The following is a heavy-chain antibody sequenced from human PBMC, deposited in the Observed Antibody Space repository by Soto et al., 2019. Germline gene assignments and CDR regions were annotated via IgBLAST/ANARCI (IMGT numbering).Heavy chain of an antibody. J-gene: IGHJ4*02. CDR3: ARGGCSSTSCHFDY. CDR2: IIPIFGTA. V-gene: IGHV1-69*01. D-gene: IGHD2-2*01. Sequence: QVQLVQSGAEVKKPGSSMKVSCKASGSTFSSYAISWVRQAPGQGLEWMGGIIPIFGTANYAQKFQGRVTITADESTSTAYMELSSLRSEDTAVYYCARGGCSSTSCHFDYWGQGTLVTVSS. CDR1: GSTFSSYA.